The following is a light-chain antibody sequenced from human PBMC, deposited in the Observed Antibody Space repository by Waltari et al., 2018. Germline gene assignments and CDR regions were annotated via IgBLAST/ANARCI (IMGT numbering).Light chain of an antibody. CDR3: QQYYSLPLT. CDR2: WAS. Sequence: DIVMTQSPDSLAVSLGERATINCKSSQTVLSSSNNKNYLTWYQQKPGQPPKLLVYWASTRESGVPDRFSGSGSGTDFTLTISSLQAEDVAGYFCQQYYSLPLTFGGGTKVEVK. V-gene: IGKV4-1*01. CDR1: QTVLSSSNNKNY. J-gene: IGKJ4*01.